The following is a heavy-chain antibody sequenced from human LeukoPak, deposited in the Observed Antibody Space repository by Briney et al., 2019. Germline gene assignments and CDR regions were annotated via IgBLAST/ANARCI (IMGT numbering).Heavy chain of an antibody. CDR2: IKQDGSEK. CDR1: GFTFSSYW. D-gene: IGHD3-3*01. V-gene: IGHV3-7*01. J-gene: IGHJ6*03. CDR3: ARDIPDYDFWSGYYPQRNYYYYYMDV. Sequence: GGSLRLSCAASGFTFSSYWMSWVRQAPGKGLEWVANIKQDGSEKYYVDSVKGRFTISRDNAKNSLYLQMNSLRAEDTAVYYCARDIPDYDFWSGYYPQRNYYYYYMDVWGKGTTVTVSS.